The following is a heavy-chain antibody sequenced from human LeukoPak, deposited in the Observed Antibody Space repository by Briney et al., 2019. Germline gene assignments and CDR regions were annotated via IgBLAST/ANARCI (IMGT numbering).Heavy chain of an antibody. CDR3: ARVQQLLGVDY. Sequence: PSETLSLTCAVYGGSFSGYYWSWIRQPPGKGLEWIGEINHSGSTNYNPSLKSRVTISVDTSKNQFSLKLSSVTAADTAVYYCARVQQLLGVDYWGQGTLVTVSS. V-gene: IGHV4-34*01. CDR1: GGSFSGYY. D-gene: IGHD6-13*01. CDR2: INHSGST. J-gene: IGHJ4*02.